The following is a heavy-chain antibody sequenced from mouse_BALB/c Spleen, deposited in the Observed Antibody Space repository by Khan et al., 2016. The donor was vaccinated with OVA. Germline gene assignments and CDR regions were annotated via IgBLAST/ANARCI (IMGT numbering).Heavy chain of an antibody. J-gene: IGHJ2*01. Sequence: QVQLKQSGPGLVAPSQSLSITCTVSGFSLTSHGVHWVRQPPGKGLELLGVIWAGGSTNYNSSLMSRLSISKDSSKSQVFLKMNSLQTDDTAMYYCARNREPDYFDYWGQGTTLTVSS. V-gene: IGHV2-9*02. CDR1: GFSLTSHG. CDR2: IWAGGST. CDR3: ARNREPDYFDY.